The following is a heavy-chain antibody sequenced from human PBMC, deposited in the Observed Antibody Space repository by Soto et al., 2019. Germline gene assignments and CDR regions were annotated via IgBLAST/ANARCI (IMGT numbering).Heavy chain of an antibody. V-gene: IGHV3-64*01. Sequence: EVQLVESGGGLVQPGGSLRLSCAASGFTFSNYAMHWVRQAPGMGLEYVSAVSSNGGTTYYASSVEGRFTISRDNSKNTLDLQMGSLRAEDMAVYYCARVVSYYYCYMDVWGKGTTVTVSS. CDR3: ARVVSYYYCYMDV. CDR2: VSSNGGTT. J-gene: IGHJ6*03. CDR1: GFTFSNYA.